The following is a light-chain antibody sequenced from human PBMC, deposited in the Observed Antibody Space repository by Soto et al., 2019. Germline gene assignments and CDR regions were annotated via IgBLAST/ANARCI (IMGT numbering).Light chain of an antibody. V-gene: IGLV2-14*01. CDR1: NSDVGAYNY. CDR2: EVN. Sequence: QSALTRPASVSGSPGQSITISCTGSNSDVGAYNYVSWYQQHPGKAPKLIIYEVNNRPSGVSHRFSGSKSGNTASLTISGLQADDEADYYCASYTISSTRVFGGGTKVTVL. CDR3: ASYTISSTRV. J-gene: IGLJ3*02.